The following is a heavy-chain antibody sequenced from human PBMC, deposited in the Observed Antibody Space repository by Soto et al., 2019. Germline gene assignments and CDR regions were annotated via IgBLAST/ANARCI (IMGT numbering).Heavy chain of an antibody. CDR1: GYSFTSYW. CDR2: IDPSDSYT. CDR3: CVGYSSGWYLSEFDD. V-gene: IGHV5-10-1*01. D-gene: IGHD6-19*01. J-gene: IGHJ4*02. Sequence: GGALKISCKGSGYSFTSYWISWVRQMPEKSLEWMGRIDPSDSYTNYSPSFQGPVTISADKSISTAYLQWSSLKASDTAMYYCCVGYSSGWYLSEFDDWGQGTLVSVSS.